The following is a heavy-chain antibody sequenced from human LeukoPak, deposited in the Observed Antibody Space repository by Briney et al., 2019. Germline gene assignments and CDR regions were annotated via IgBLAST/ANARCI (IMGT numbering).Heavy chain of an antibody. CDR3: AKDRGVIRCTDSSCLGPFDY. CDR1: GFTFSSYA. J-gene: IGHJ4*02. D-gene: IGHD3-22*01. CDR2: ISGSADST. V-gene: IGHV3-23*01. Sequence: PGGSLRLSCAASGFTFSSYAMNWVRQAPGKGLEWVSTISGSADSTYYADSVKGRFTISRDNSRNTLYLQMNSLRAEDTAVYYCAKDRGVIRCTDSSCLGPFDYWGQGTLVTVSS.